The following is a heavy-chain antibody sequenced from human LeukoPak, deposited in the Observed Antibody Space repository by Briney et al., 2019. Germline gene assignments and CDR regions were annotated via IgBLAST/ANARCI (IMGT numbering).Heavy chain of an antibody. CDR1: GGSITGSSYY. J-gene: IGHJ6*03. D-gene: IGHD5-18*01. Sequence: SETLSLTCTVSGGSITGSSYYWGWIRQPPGKGLEWIGSISYSGSTYYNPSLKSRVTISVDTSKNQFSLKLSSVTAADTAVYYCARGSTGDTAYYYMDVWGKGTTVTVSS. V-gene: IGHV4-39*01. CDR2: ISYSGST. CDR3: ARGSTGDTAYYYMDV.